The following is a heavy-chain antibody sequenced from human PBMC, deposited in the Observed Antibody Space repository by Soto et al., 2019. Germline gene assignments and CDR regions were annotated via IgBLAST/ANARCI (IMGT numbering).Heavy chain of an antibody. J-gene: IGHJ5*02. Sequence: SETLSLTCAVSGGPLTNYYWSWIRQPPGMRLEWIGEINNSGSTNYNPSLESRVTISVDTSKNQFSLKVSSVTAADTAVYYCARNDYGDYALGFWFDTWGQGTLVTVSS. V-gene: IGHV4-34*01. CDR2: INNSGST. D-gene: IGHD4-17*01. CDR1: GGPLTNYY. CDR3: ARNDYGDYALGFWFDT.